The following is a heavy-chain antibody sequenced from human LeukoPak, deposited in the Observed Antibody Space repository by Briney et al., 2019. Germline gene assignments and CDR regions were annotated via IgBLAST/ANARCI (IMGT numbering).Heavy chain of an antibody. CDR1: GFTFTDEY. J-gene: IGHJ4*02. D-gene: IGHD2-2*01. CDR2: INPYSGAI. CDR3: ARDPKSQLLLDY. Sequence: GASVKVSCKSSGFTFTDEYIHWVRKAPGQALEWMGWINPYSGAINYAQKFQGRVTLTKDTSISTAYMELSRLTSGDTAVYYCARDPKSQLLLDYWGQGTLVTVSS. V-gene: IGHV1-2*02.